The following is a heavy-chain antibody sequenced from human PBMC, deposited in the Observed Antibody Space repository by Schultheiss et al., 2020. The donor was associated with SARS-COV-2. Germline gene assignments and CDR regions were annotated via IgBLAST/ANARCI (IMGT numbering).Heavy chain of an antibody. J-gene: IGHJ4*02. V-gene: IGHV4-59*12. CDR2: IYYSGST. CDR1: GGSISSYY. CDR3: AKDLGMGSSWYDFDY. Sequence: SQTLSLTCTVSGGSISSYYWSWIRQPPGKGLEWIGYIYYSGSTNYNPSLKSRVTISVDTSKNQFSLKLSSVTAADTAVYYCAKDLGMGSSWYDFDYWGQGTLVTVSS. D-gene: IGHD6-13*01.